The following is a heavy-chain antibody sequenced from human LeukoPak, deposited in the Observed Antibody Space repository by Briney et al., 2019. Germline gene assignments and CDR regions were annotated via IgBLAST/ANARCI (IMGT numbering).Heavy chain of an antibody. J-gene: IGHJ4*02. CDR2: IYYSGST. D-gene: IGHD3-10*01. Sequence: MTSETLSLTCTVSGGSISSHYWSWIRQPPGKGLEWIGYIYYSGSTNYNPSLKSRVTISVDTSKNQFSLKLSSVTAADTAVYYCARGGGYGSARGYFDYWGQGTLVTVSS. V-gene: IGHV4-59*11. CDR1: GGSISSHY. CDR3: ARGGGYGSARGYFDY.